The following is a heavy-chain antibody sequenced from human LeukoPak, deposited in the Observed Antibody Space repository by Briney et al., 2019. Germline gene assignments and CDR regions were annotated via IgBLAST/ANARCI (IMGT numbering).Heavy chain of an antibody. D-gene: IGHD6-13*01. V-gene: IGHV1-18*01. J-gene: IGHJ3*01. CDR3: TRVRDSNNWWGPFDV. Sequence: ASVNVSCKAFGYTFGTSSITWVRHAPGQRLEWMGWISPNNGNTHYAQRVQGRVTLTTDTSTSTAYLALRSLRSDDTAIYYCTRVRDSNNWWGPFDVWGQGTTVTVSS. CDR2: ISPNNGNT. CDR1: GYTFGTSS.